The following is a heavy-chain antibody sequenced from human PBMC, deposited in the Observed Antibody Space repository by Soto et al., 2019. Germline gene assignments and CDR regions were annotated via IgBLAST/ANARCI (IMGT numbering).Heavy chain of an antibody. CDR3: APQVVPTATKKP. Sequence: SETLSLTCAVYGGSFSGYYWIWIRQPPGKGLEWIGEIIHTGSTNYNPSLKGRVTISIDTSKKQFSLKLSSVTAADTAVYYCAPQVVPTATKKPWGQGTLVTVSS. D-gene: IGHD2-2*01. V-gene: IGHV4-34*12. CDR1: GGSFSGYY. CDR2: IIHTGST. J-gene: IGHJ4*02.